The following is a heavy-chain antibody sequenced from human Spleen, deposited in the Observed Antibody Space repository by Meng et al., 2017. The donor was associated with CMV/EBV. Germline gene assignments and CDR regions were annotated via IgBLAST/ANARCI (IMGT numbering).Heavy chain of an antibody. J-gene: IGHJ4*02. CDR3: ARDRVGATEH. Sequence: GESLKISCAASGFSFSTYWMHWVRQVPGKGLVWVSRISGDGSSISYVDSVKGRFTISRDNAKNTVYLQMDSLRVEDTAVYYCARDRVGATEHWGQGTLVTVSS. V-gene: IGHV3-74*01. D-gene: IGHD1-26*01. CDR1: GFSFSTYW. CDR2: ISGDGSSI.